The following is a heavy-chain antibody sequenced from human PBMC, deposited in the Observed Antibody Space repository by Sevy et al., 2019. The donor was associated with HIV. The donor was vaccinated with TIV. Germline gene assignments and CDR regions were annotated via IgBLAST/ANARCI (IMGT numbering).Heavy chain of an antibody. V-gene: IGHV4-59*01. CDR1: GASISRNY. Sequence: SETLSLTCSVSGASISRNYWNWVRQSPGKGLEWIGDVYSSDFINCNPSLKSRVTISVDTSMNQFSLRLTSVTAADTAVYYCARRSGWGFGMDVWGQGTTVTVSS. J-gene: IGHJ6*02. CDR3: ARRSGWGFGMDV. CDR2: VYSSDFI. D-gene: IGHD6-19*01.